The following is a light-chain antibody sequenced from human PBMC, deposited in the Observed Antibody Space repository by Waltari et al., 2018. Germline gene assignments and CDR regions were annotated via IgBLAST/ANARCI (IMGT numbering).Light chain of an antibody. CDR2: GAS. CDR3: HQYNHWPTFT. J-gene: IGKJ2*01. Sequence: EIEMTQSPATLSVSPGERVTLSCRASQSFGNNLAWYQQSPGQAPRLLIYGASTRATDISDRFSGSGSGTDFTLTISALQSEDLAVYYCHQYNHWPTFTFGQGTKLQIE. V-gene: IGKV3-15*01. CDR1: QSFGNN.